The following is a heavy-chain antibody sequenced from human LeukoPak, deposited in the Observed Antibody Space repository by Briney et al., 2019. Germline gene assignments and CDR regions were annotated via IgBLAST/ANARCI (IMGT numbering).Heavy chain of an antibody. CDR3: ARDSVGATSQPDAFDI. D-gene: IGHD1-26*01. V-gene: IGHV1-18*01. J-gene: IGHJ3*02. CDR1: GYTFTSYG. Sequence: ASVKVSCKASGYTFTSYGISWVRQAPGQGLEWMGWISAYNGNTNYAQKLQGRVTMTTDTSTSTAYMELRSLRSDDTAVYYCARDSVGATSQPDAFDIWGRGTMVTVSS. CDR2: ISAYNGNT.